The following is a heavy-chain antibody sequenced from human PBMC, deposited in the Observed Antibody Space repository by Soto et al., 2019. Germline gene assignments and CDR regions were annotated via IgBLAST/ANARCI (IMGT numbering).Heavy chain of an antibody. J-gene: IGHJ3*02. CDR3: AKDTAMVGGDAFDI. D-gene: IGHD5-18*01. Sequence: SETLSLTCTVSGGSISSYYWSWIRQPPGKGLEWIGNIYYSGSTNYNPSLKSRVTISVDTSKNQFSLKLSSVTAADTAVYYCAKDTAMVGGDAFDIWGQGTMVTVSS. CDR2: IYYSGST. V-gene: IGHV4-59*08. CDR1: GGSISSYY.